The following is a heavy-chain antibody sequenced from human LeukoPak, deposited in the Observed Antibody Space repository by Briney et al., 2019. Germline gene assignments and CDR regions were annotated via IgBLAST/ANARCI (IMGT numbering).Heavy chain of an antibody. V-gene: IGHV3-53*01. Sequence: GGSLRLSCAASGYTVSSNYMSWVRQPPGKGLEWVSIIYSGGTTYYADSVKGRFIISRDNSKNTVFLQMNSLRAEDTAVYYCARDRGPVRGVPDWFDPWGQGTLVTVSS. J-gene: IGHJ5*02. CDR1: GYTVSSNY. CDR3: ARDRGPVRGVPDWFDP. CDR2: IYSGGTT. D-gene: IGHD3-10*01.